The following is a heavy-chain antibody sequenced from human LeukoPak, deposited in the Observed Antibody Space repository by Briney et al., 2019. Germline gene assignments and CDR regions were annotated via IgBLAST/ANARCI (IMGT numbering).Heavy chain of an antibody. D-gene: IGHD2-21*01. Sequence: GGSLRLSCAASGFTFGLYAMGWVRQAPGKGLEWVSAIDGGGDSTYYADSVKGRFTISRDNSKNTLHLQMNSLRAEDTAVYYCARFPSRTIDYSYHMDVWGKGTTVTVSS. CDR1: GFTFGLYA. CDR3: ARFPSRTIDYSYHMDV. V-gene: IGHV3-23*01. CDR2: IDGGGDST. J-gene: IGHJ6*03.